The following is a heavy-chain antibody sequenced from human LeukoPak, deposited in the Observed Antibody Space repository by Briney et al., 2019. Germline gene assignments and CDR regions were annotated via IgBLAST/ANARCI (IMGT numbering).Heavy chain of an antibody. CDR1: GGSISSYY. Sequence: SETLSLTCTVSGGSISSYYWSWIRQPPGKGLEWIGYIDYSGSTNYNPSLKSRVTISLDTSKNQFSLKLSSVTAADTAVYFCARDHIAATGTSYWFDPWGQGTLVTVSS. V-gene: IGHV4-59*01. D-gene: IGHD6-13*01. CDR2: IDYSGST. J-gene: IGHJ5*02. CDR3: ARDHIAATGTSYWFDP.